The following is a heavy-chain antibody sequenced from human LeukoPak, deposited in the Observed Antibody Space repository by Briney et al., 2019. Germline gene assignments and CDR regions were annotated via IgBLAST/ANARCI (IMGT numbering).Heavy chain of an antibody. CDR3: ATKGPSDAFDI. Sequence: SQTLSLTCTVAGGSISSYYWSWIRQPPGKGLEWIGYIYYSVSPNYHPSLKSRVPISVDTSKNQFSLKLSSGAAADTAVYYCATKGPSDAFDIWGQGTMVTVSS. CDR1: GGSISSYY. J-gene: IGHJ3*02. CDR2: IYYSVSP. V-gene: IGHV4-59*01.